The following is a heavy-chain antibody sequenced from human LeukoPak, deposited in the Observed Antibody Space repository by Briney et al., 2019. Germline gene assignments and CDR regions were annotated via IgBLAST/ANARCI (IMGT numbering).Heavy chain of an antibody. D-gene: IGHD2-2*01. Sequence: GGSLSLSCAASGFTFSSYSMNWVRKAPGKGLEWVSSISSSSSYIYYADSVKGRFTISRDNAKNSLYLQMNSLRAEDTAVYYCAREVEGAFDIWGQGTMVTVSS. V-gene: IGHV3-21*01. CDR1: GFTFSSYS. J-gene: IGHJ3*02. CDR2: ISSSSSYI. CDR3: AREVEGAFDI.